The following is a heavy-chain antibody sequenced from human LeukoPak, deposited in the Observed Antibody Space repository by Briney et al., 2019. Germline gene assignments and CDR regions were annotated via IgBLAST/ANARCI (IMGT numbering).Heavy chain of an antibody. V-gene: IGHV1-8*01. CDR1: GYTFTSYD. CDR2: MNPNSGNT. Sequence: ASVKVSCKASGYTFTSYDINWVQQATGQGLEWMGWMNPNSGNTGYAQKFQGRVTMTRNTSISTAYMELSSLRSEDTAVYYCARSYDIVVVPAALYYYYYGMDVWGQGTTVTVSS. J-gene: IGHJ6*02. CDR3: ARSYDIVVVPAALYYYYYGMDV. D-gene: IGHD2-2*01.